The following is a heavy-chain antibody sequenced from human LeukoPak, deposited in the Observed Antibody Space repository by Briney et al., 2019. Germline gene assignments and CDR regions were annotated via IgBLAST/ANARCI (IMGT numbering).Heavy chain of an antibody. V-gene: IGHV3-30*01. CDR3: ARDGAAAGIADV. J-gene: IGHJ6*04. CDR2: ISYDGSNK. D-gene: IGHD6-13*01. Sequence: RSLRLSCAASGFTFSSYAMHWVRQAPGKGLEWVAVISYDGSNKYYADSVKGRFTISRDNSKNTLYLQMNSLRAEDTAVYYCARDGAAAGIADVWGKGTTVTVSS. CDR1: GFTFSSYA.